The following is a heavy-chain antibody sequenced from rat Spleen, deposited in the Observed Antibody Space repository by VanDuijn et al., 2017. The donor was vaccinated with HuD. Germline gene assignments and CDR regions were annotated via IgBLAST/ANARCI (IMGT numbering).Heavy chain of an antibody. CDR2: IRTKANNYAT. CDR1: GFTFSDYY. D-gene: IGHD3-1*01. Sequence: VQLVESDGGLVQPGRSLKLSCAASGFTFSDYYMAWVRQAPGKGLEWVARIRTKANNYATYYADSVRGRFTISRDDSKSMVYLQMDNLKTEDTAMYYCTAASNEYWGQGVMVTVSS. J-gene: IGHJ2*01. CDR3: TAASNEY. V-gene: IGHV10-5*01.